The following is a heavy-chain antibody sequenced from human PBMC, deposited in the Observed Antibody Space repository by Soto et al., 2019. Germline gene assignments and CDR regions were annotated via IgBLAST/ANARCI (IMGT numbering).Heavy chain of an antibody. CDR2: MNPNSGNT. J-gene: IGHJ4*02. CDR3: ARGLGFH. D-gene: IGHD3-10*01. Sequence: ASVQDSRKASRYTFTSYDINWVRRATRQGLEWMGWMNPNSGNTGYAQKFQGRVTMTRNTSISTGYMELSILRSEDRAVCYCARGLGFHWGQGTLVTVSS. CDR1: RYTFTSYD. V-gene: IGHV1-8*01.